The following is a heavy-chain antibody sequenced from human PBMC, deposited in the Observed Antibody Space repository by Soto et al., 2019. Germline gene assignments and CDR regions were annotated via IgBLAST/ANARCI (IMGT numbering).Heavy chain of an antibody. CDR3: AREPPRRNTADSSGSATYGMDF. J-gene: IGHJ6*02. CDR1: GYSFTSYW. D-gene: IGHD3-22*01. V-gene: IGHV5-51*01. CDR2: IYPGDSDT. Sequence: GESLKISCKGSGYSFTSYWIGWVRQMPGKGLEWMGIIYPGDSDTRYSPSFQGQVTISADKSISTAYLQWSSLKAPDTAMYYCAREPPRRNTADSSGSATYGMDFWGQGTTVTVSS.